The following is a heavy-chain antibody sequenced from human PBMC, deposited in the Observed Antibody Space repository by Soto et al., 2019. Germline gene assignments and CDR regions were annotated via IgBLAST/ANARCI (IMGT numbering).Heavy chain of an antibody. J-gene: IGHJ4*02. V-gene: IGHV4-39*02. CDR3: ALGVAPPYYFEY. D-gene: IGHD2-15*01. CDR2: IYYSGST. Sequence: SETLSLTCSVSGDSISSRTDYWGWVRQPPGKGLEWIGNIYYSGSTDYNPSLKRRVTISVDTSQNDFSLKLTSVTAADTAVYYCALGVAPPYYFEYLSPGDLVNGFS. CDR1: GDSISSRTDY.